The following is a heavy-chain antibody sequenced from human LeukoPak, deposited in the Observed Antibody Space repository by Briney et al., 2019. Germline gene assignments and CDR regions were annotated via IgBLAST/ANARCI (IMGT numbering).Heavy chain of an antibody. D-gene: IGHD3-22*01. CDR2: IYYIGTT. CDR3: ARQFITLIVVVITPNWFDP. V-gene: IGHV4-39*01. Sequence: SETLSLTCTVSGDSITNSSYYWGWIRQPPGKGLEWIGGIYYIGTTSYNPSLKSRVTMSVDTSKNQFSLKLNSVTAADTAVYYCARQFITLIVVVITPNWFDPWGQGTLVTVSS. CDR1: GDSITNSSYY. J-gene: IGHJ5*02.